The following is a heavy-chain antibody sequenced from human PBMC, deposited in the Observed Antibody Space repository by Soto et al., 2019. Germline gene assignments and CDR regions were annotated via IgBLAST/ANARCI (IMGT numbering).Heavy chain of an antibody. J-gene: IGHJ6*02. Sequence: QVQLVQSRAEVKKPGASVKVSCKASGYTFTSYYMHWVRQAPGQGLEWMGIINPSGGSTRYAQKSQDRVTMTRDTSTSTVYMELSSLRSEDTAVYYCARGDVLLWFWQQYYFGIDVLGQGTTVTVSS. D-gene: IGHD3-10*01. V-gene: IGHV1-46*01. CDR3: ARGDVLLWFWQQYYFGIDV. CDR1: GYTFTSYY. CDR2: INPSGGST.